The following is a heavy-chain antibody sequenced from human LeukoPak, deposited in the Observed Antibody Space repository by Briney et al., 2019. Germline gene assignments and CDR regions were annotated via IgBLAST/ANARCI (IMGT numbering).Heavy chain of an antibody. CDR1: GFTFSSST. D-gene: IGHD6-13*01. CDR2: ISGGSIYI. Sequence: GGSLRLSCAASGFTFSSSTMNWVRQAPGKGLEWVSSISGGSIYIYHADSVKGRFTISRDNGKNSLYLQMNSLRAEDTAVYYCASDKTAQLDNYYYYMDVWGKETTVTISS. V-gene: IGHV3-21*06. J-gene: IGHJ6*03. CDR3: ASDKTAQLDNYYYYMDV.